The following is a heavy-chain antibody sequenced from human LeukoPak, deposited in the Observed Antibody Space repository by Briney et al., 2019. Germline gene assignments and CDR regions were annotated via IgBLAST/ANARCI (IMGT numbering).Heavy chain of an antibody. D-gene: IGHD3-10*01. CDR2: INYSGRDI. CDR1: GFTFNTYG. J-gene: IGHJ4*02. Sequence: GGSLRLSCTASGFTFNTYGMTWVRQAAGKGLEWVASINYSGRDIYYADSVKGRFTISRDNSKNTLYLQMNSLRADDTAVYYCAKDLHYGSADYWGQGTLVTVSS. CDR3: AKDLHYGSADY. V-gene: IGHV3-23*01.